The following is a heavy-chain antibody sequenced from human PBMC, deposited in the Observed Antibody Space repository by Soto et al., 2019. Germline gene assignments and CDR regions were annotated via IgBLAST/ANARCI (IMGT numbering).Heavy chain of an antibody. CDR1: GFTFSSYA. CDR3: ARDPSPLRYFDWFHGDFDY. Sequence: PGGSLSLSCAASGFTFSSYAMHWVRQAPGKGLEWVAVLSYDGSNKYYVDSVKGRFTISSYNSKNTLFLQMNSLRAEDTAVYYCARDPSPLRYFDWFHGDFDYWGQGTLVTVSS. D-gene: IGHD3-9*01. V-gene: IGHV3-30-3*01. J-gene: IGHJ4*02. CDR2: LSYDGSNK.